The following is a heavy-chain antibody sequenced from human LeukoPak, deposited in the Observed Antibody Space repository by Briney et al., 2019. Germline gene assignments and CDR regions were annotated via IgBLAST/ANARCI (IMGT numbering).Heavy chain of an antibody. V-gene: IGHV3-48*01. D-gene: IGHD2-2*01. CDR2: ISSSSSTI. CDR3: AVAQPAAPFDY. Sequence: GGSLRLSCAASGFTFSSYSMNWVRQAPGKGLEWVSYISSSSSTIYYADSVKGRFTISRDNAKNSLYLQINSLRAEDTAVYYCAVAQPAAPFDYWGQGTLVTVSS. J-gene: IGHJ4*02. CDR1: GFTFSSYS.